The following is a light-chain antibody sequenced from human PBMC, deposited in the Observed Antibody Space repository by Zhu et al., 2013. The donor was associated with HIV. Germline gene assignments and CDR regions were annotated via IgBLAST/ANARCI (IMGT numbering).Light chain of an antibody. Sequence: DIVMTQSPDSLAVSLGERATIKCKSSQSVLYSSNNKNYLAWFQQKPGQPPKLLIYWASTRESGVPDRFSGSGSGTDFTLTISSLRAEDVAVYYCQQYYSTLITFGQGHDWRLN. CDR1: QSVLYSSNNKNY. V-gene: IGKV4-1*01. J-gene: IGKJ5*01. CDR2: WAS. CDR3: QQYYSTLIT.